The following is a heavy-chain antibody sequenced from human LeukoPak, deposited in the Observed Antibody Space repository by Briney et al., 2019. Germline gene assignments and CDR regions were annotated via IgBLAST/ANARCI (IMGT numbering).Heavy chain of an antibody. CDR2: INPNSGGT. CDR3: ASAIVVVPAALC. Sequence: GASVKVSCKASGYTFTGYYMHWVRQAPGQGLEWMGWINPNSGGTNYTQKFQGRVTITRDTSTRTAYMELSRLRSDDTAVYYCASAIVVVPAALCWGQGTLVTVSS. J-gene: IGHJ4*02. CDR1: GYTFTGYY. V-gene: IGHV1-2*02. D-gene: IGHD2-2*01.